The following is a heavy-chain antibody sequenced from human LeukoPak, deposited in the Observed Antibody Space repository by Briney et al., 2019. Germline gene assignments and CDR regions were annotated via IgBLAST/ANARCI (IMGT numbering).Heavy chain of an antibody. Sequence: SETLSLTCTVSGGSSSSYYWSWIRQPPGKGLEWIGYIYYSGSTKYNPSLKSRVTISVDTSKNHFSLKLSSVTAADTAVYYCARETIAAASPGRTWFDPWGQGTLVTVSS. J-gene: IGHJ5*02. V-gene: IGHV4-59*12. CDR2: IYYSGST. D-gene: IGHD6-13*01. CDR1: GGSSSSYY. CDR3: ARETIAAASPGRTWFDP.